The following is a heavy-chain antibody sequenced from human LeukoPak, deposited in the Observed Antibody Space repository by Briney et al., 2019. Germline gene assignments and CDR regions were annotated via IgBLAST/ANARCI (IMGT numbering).Heavy chain of an antibody. CDR2: IDPSDSYT. CDR1: GYSFTSYW. Sequence: NHGESLKISCKGSGYSFTSYWISWVRQMPGKGLEWMGRIDPSDSYTNYSPSSQGHVTISADKSISTAYLQWSSLKASDTAMYYRALRVVPGPDYWGQGTLVTVSS. J-gene: IGHJ4*02. V-gene: IGHV5-10-1*01. D-gene: IGHD2-2*01. CDR3: ALRVVPGPDY.